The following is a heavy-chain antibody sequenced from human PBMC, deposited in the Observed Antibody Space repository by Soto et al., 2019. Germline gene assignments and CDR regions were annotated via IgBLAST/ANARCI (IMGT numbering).Heavy chain of an antibody. CDR1: GGTFVRHV. Sequence: QVQLVQSGAEVKKPESSVKVSCKTSGGTFVRHVISWVRQAPGHVPEWMGKINPLSGIPNYAQKFQDRVTFTADTDSSTAYMELSILRSDDTAVYYCATPACAATWCSPSHNLDHWGQGTLVTVSS. CDR2: INPLSGIP. D-gene: IGHD2-2*01. V-gene: IGHV1-69*09. J-gene: IGHJ4*02. CDR3: ATPACAATWCSPSHNLDH.